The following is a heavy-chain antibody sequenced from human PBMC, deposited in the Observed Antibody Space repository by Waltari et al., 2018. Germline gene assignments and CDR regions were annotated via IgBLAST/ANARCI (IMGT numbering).Heavy chain of an antibody. CDR1: GGSISSSSYY. J-gene: IGHJ4*02. D-gene: IGHD6-19*01. CDR2: IYYSVST. Sequence: QLQLQESGPGLAKPSETLSLTCTVSGGSISSSSYYRGWIRQPPGKGLEWIGSIYYSVSTYYNPSLKSRVTISVDTSKNQFSLKLSSVTAADTAVYYCARDSNIAVAGIDYWGQGTLVTVSS. CDR3: ARDSNIAVAGIDY. V-gene: IGHV4-39*07.